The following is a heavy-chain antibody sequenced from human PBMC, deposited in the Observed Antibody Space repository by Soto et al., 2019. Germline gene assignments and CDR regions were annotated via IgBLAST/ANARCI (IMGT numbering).Heavy chain of an antibody. CDR2: ISGSGNYT. CDR1: GFTFSTYS. CDR3: AREGINNYNEYYFDS. D-gene: IGHD4-4*01. J-gene: IGHJ4*02. Sequence: EMHLVESGGGLVKPWGSLRLSCAASGFTFSTYSMNWVRQAPGKGLEWVSSISGSGNYTHYADFLRGRFTISRDNAKTSLYLQMNSLRAEDTAVYYCAREGINNYNEYYFDSWGQGTVVTVSS. V-gene: IGHV3-21*01.